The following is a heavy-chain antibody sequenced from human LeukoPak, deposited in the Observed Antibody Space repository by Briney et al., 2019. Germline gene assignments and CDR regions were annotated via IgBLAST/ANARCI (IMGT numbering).Heavy chain of an antibody. V-gene: IGHV5-51*01. J-gene: IGHJ4*02. CDR1: GYRFSSYW. CDR3: VRALGYCSSGSCYYYDY. Sequence: GESLKLSCKGSGYRFSSYWIGWVRQMPGKGLEWMGIIYPGDSETRYSPSFQGQVTISADKSISTAYLQWSSLKASDTAMYYCVRALGYCSSGSCYYYDYWGQGTLVTVSS. D-gene: IGHD2-15*01. CDR2: IYPGDSET.